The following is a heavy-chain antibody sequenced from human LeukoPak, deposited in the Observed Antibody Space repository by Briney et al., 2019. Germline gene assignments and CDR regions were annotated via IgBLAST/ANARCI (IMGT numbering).Heavy chain of an antibody. CDR3: AIAAMVRGVFDY. Sequence: ASVKVSCKASGYTFTGYYMHWVRQAPGQGLEWMGWINPNSGNTGYAQKFQGRVTMTRNTSISTAYMELSSLRSEDTAVYYCAIAAMVRGVFDYWGQGTLVTVSS. V-gene: IGHV1-8*02. CDR1: GYTFTGYY. J-gene: IGHJ4*02. D-gene: IGHD3-10*01. CDR2: INPNSGNT.